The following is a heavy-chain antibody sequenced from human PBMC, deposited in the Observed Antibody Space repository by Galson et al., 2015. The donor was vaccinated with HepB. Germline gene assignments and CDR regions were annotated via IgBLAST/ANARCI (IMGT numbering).Heavy chain of an antibody. CDR2: INHSGST. D-gene: IGHD6-6*01. CDR1: GGSFSGYY. J-gene: IGHJ4*02. V-gene: IGHV4-34*01. Sequence: TLSLTCAVYGGSFSGYYWSWIRQPPGKGLEWIGEINHSGSTNYNPSLKSRVTISVDTSKNQFSLKLSSVTAADTAVYYCAVEYSSSRFDYWGQGTLVTVSS. CDR3: AVEYSSSRFDY.